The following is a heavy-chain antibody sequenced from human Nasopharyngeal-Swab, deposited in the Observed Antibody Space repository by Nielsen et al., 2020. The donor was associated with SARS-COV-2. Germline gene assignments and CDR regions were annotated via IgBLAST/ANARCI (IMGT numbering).Heavy chain of an antibody. D-gene: IGHD6-13*01. J-gene: IGHJ6*02. CDR2: ISYDGSNK. Sequence: GESLKISCAVSRFTFTRSTIAMQWVSQTLAKGLEWVSTISYDGSNKYYGDSVKGRFTISRDSSRNTLYLQMNNLRPEYTAIYYCSRDSGQELVAYYFGMDVWGQGTTVIVSS. CDR3: SRDSGQELVAYYFGMDV. V-gene: IGHV3-30*04. CDR1: RFTFTRSTIA.